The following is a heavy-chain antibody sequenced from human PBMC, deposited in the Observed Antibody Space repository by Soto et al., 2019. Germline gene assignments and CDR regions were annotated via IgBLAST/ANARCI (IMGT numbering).Heavy chain of an antibody. CDR3: AKDFVYDGSGYLPYFDS. J-gene: IGHJ4*02. CDR2: ISGSGGST. CDR1: GFTFSSYA. Sequence: EVPLLESGGGLVQPGGSLRLSCAASGFTFSSYAMSWVRQAPGKGLEWVSAISGSGGSTYYADSVKGRFTISRDNSXNXXYLQMNSLRAEDTAVYYCAKDFVYDGSGYLPYFDSWGQGTLVTVSS. V-gene: IGHV3-23*01. D-gene: IGHD3-22*01.